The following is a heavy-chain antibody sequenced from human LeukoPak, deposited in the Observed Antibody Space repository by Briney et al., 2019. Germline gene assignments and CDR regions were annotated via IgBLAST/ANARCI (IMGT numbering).Heavy chain of an antibody. CDR1: GGSISSRSYC. V-gene: IGHV4-39*01. CDR2: IYYRGST. CDR3: ASLTEGMDV. J-gene: IGHJ6*02. Sequence: KASETLSRTCTVSGGSISSRSYCWGWIRQPPGKGLEWIGSIYYRGSTYYNPSLKSRVTISVDTSKNQFSLKVSSVTAAETAVYYCASLTEGMDVWGQGTTVTVSS.